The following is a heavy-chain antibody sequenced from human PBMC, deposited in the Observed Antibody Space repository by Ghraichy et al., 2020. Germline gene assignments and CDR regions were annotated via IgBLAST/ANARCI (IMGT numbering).Heavy chain of an antibody. CDR2: INPSGGST. CDR3: ARGGYMGAAPLDY. CDR1: GYIFTSHY. V-gene: IGHV1-46*01. D-gene: IGHD1-26*01. J-gene: IGHJ4*02. Sequence: ASVKVSCKASGYIFTSHYMHWVRQAPGQGLEWMGIINPSGGSTSYAQEFQGRVTMTRDTSTSTVYMELSSLRSEDMAVYYCARGGYMGAAPLDYWGQGTLVTVSS.